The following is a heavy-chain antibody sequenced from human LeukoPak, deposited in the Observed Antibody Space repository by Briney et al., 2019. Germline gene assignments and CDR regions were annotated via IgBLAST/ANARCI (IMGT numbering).Heavy chain of an antibody. D-gene: IGHD1-26*01. J-gene: IGHJ4*02. Sequence: SETLSLTCAVYGGSFSGDYWSWIRQPPGKGLEWIGEINHSGSTNYNPSLKSRVTISVDTSKNQFSLKLSSVTAADTAVYYCARSGGTWSYNYWGQGTLVTVSS. V-gene: IGHV4-34*01. CDR2: INHSGST. CDR1: GGSFSGDY. CDR3: ARSGGTWSYNY.